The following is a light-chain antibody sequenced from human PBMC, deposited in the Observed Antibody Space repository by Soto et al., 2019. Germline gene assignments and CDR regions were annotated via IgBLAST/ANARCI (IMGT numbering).Light chain of an antibody. CDR3: QQSYSTPPIT. J-gene: IGKJ5*01. V-gene: IGKV3-15*01. CDR2: GAS. CDR1: QSVSSN. Sequence: EIVMPQSPATLSVSPGERATLSCRVSQSVSSNLAWYQQKPGQAPRLLIYGASTRATGIPARFSGSGSGTEFTLTIRSLQSEDLATYYCQQSYSTPPITVGKGKRLEIK.